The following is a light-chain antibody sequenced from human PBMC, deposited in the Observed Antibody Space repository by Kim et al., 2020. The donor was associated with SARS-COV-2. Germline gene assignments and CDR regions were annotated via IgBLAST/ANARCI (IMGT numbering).Light chain of an antibody. CDR2: DDS. V-gene: IGLV3-21*03. J-gene: IGLJ2*01. Sequence: APGKTARITWGGNNIGGKSVHWYQQKPGQAPVLVVYDDSDRPSGIPERFSGSNSGNTATLTISRVEAGDEADYYCQVWDNSSDHVVFGGGTQLTVL. CDR3: QVWDNSSDHVV. CDR1: NIGGKS.